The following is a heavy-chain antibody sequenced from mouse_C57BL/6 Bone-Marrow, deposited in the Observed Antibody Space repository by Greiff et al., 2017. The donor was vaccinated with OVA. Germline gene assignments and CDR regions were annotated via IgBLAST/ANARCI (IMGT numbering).Heavy chain of an antibody. V-gene: IGHV14-4*01. J-gene: IGHJ2*01. Sequence: VQLQQSGAELVRPGASVKLSCTASGFNIKDDYMHWVKQRPEQGLEWIGWIDPENGDTEYASKFQGKATITEDNSSNTAYLQLSNLTTEDAAVYYCTSYGNIDYWGQGTTLTVSS. CDR2: IDPENGDT. D-gene: IGHD2-1*01. CDR1: GFNIKDDY. CDR3: TSYGNIDY.